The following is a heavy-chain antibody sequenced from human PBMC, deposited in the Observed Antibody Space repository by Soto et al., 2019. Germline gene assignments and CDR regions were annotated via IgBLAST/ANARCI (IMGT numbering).Heavy chain of an antibody. V-gene: IGHV3-23*01. Sequence: GGSLRLSCAASGFTFSSYAMSWVRQAPGKGLEWVSAISGSGGSTYYADSVKGRFTISRDNSKNTLYLQMNSLRAEDTAVYYCAKHYYDSSGYRHDAFDIWGKGTMVTVSS. D-gene: IGHD3-22*01. CDR1: GFTFSSYA. CDR2: ISGSGGST. CDR3: AKHYYDSSGYRHDAFDI. J-gene: IGHJ3*02.